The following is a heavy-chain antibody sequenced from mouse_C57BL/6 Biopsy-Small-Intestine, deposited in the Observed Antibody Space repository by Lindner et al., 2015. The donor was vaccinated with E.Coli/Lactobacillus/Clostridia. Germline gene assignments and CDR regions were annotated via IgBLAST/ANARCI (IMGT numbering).Heavy chain of an antibody. CDR2: INPYNGGT. CDR1: GYTFTDYY. D-gene: IGHD3-2*02. J-gene: IGHJ2*01. CDR3: ARGGLRLRHFDY. Sequence: EVQLQESGPVLVKPGASVKMSCKASGYTFTDYYMNWVKQSHGKSLEWIGIINPYNGGTSYNQKFKGKATLTVDKSSSTAYMEFNSLTSEDSAVYYCARGGLRLRHFDYWGQGTTLTVSS. V-gene: IGHV1-19*01.